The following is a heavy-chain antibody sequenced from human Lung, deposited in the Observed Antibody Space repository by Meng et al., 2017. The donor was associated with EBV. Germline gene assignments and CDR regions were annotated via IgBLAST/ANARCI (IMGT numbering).Heavy chain of an antibody. CDR2: IYHSGRT. CDR3: TTLYGDSIS. CDR1: GGSIRNDQW. D-gene: IGHD4-17*01. Sequence: QVRRRGAGQGLGKPSGTLSLTCDVSGGSIRNDQWWSWVRQAPGKGLEWIGEIYHSGRTNYNPTVKSRVSMSVDKSQNHFSLRLSSVTAADTAVYYCTTLYGDSISWGQGTLVTVSS. V-gene: IGHV4-4*02. J-gene: IGHJ4*02.